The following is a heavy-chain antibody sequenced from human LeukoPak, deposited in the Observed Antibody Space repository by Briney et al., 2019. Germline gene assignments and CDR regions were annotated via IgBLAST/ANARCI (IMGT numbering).Heavy chain of an antibody. Sequence: PGRSLRLSCAASGFTFSSYAMHWVRQAPGKGLEWVAVISYDGSNKYYADSVKGRFTISRDNSKNTLYLQMNSLRAEDAAVYYCARATHTGYFDYWGQGTLVTVSS. CDR2: ISYDGSNK. CDR1: GFTFSSYA. CDR3: ARATHTGYFDY. J-gene: IGHJ4*02. V-gene: IGHV3-30*04.